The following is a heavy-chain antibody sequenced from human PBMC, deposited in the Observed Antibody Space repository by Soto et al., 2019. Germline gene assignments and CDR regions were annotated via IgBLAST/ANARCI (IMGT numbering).Heavy chain of an antibody. CDR1: GGTLSSYT. D-gene: IGHD6-19*01. CDR2: IIPILAIA. V-gene: IGHV1-69*04. Sequence: SVKVSCKASGGTLSSYTITWVRQAPGQGLEWMGRIIPILAIANYAQKFQGRVTITADKSTSTAYMELSSLRSEDTAVYYCARDPSSPSTSGPYSWGQGTLLTIYS. J-gene: IGHJ4*02. CDR3: ARDPSSPSTSGPYS.